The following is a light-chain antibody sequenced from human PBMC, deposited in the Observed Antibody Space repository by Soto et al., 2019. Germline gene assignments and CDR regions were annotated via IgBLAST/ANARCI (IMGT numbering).Light chain of an antibody. CDR1: QGVTSNH. J-gene: IGKJ2*01. CDR3: QHYDGSPRT. Sequence: EKVLTQSPGTVSLSPGERATLSCRASQGVTSNHLAWYQQKPGQAPRLLIYGVFNRATGIPDRFSGSGSGTDFTLTITRLEPEDSAVYFCQHYDGSPRTFGQGTKLEIK. CDR2: GVF. V-gene: IGKV3-20*01.